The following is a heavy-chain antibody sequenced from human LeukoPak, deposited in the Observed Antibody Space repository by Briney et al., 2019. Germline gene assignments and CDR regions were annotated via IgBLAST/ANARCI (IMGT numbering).Heavy chain of an antibody. D-gene: IGHD5-18*01. CDR1: RFTFSKAW. CDR3: TTEGYTYGYHSFDM. Sequence: PGGSLRLSCAGSRFTFSKAWMSCVRPAPGKGLEWVFRIKTDGGTTDYAAPVKGRITISRDDSKSTLYLQMNSLKAEDTAVYFCTTEGYTYGYHSFDMWGQGTMVTVSS. J-gene: IGHJ3*02. V-gene: IGHV3-15*01. CDR2: IKTDGGTT.